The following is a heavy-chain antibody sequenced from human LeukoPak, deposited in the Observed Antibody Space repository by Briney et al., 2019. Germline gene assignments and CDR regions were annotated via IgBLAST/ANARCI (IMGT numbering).Heavy chain of an antibody. CDR3: ARVSAWRGNWYAFDI. Sequence: PGGSLRLSCEVSGFTFDDYAMHWVRQAPGKGIEWVSSISWDNSTVAYADFVKGRFTISRDNVRQSLNLQMNSLTAEDTAFYFCARVSAWRGNWYAFDIWGQGTMVTVSS. J-gene: IGHJ3*02. D-gene: IGHD1-1*01. CDR1: GFTFDDYA. CDR2: ISWDNSTV. V-gene: IGHV3-9*01.